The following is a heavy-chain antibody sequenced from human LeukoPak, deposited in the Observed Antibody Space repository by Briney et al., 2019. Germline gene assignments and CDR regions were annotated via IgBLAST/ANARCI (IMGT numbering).Heavy chain of an antibody. Sequence: GGSLRLSCAASGFTFSSYGMHWVRQAPGKGLEWVAVISYDGSNKYYADSVKGRFTISRDNSKNTLYLQMNSLRAEDTAVYYCAKGDSRNYYSYYFDYWGQGTLVTVSS. D-gene: IGHD3-10*01. CDR2: ISYDGSNK. CDR1: GFTFSSYG. J-gene: IGHJ4*02. CDR3: AKGDSRNYYSYYFDY. V-gene: IGHV3-30*18.